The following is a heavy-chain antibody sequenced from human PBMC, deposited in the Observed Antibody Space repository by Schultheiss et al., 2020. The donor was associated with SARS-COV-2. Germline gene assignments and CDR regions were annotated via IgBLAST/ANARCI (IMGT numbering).Heavy chain of an antibody. D-gene: IGHD3-10*01. J-gene: IGHJ6*03. CDR1: GGSFSGYY. CDR3: ARGRGSLWFGDYYYYMDV. CDR2: IYYSGST. V-gene: IGHV4-59*01. Sequence: SETLSLTCAVYGGSFSGYYWSWIRQPPGKGLEWIGYIYYSGSTNYNPSLKSRVTISVDTSKNQFSLKLSSVTAADTAVYYCARGRGSLWFGDYYYYMDVWGKGTTVTVSS.